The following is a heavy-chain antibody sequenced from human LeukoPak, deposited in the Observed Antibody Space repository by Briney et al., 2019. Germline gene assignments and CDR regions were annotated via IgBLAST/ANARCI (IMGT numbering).Heavy chain of an antibody. V-gene: IGHV4-39*07. CDR3: ARGKMATITCFDY. D-gene: IGHD5-24*01. CDR1: GGSISSSSYY. CDR2: IYYSGST. J-gene: IGHJ4*02. Sequence: PSETLSLTCTVSGGSISSSSYYWGWIRQPPGKGLEWIGSIYYSGSTNYNPSLKSRVTISVDTSKNQFSLKLSSVTAADTAVYYCARGKMATITCFDYWGQGTLVTVSS.